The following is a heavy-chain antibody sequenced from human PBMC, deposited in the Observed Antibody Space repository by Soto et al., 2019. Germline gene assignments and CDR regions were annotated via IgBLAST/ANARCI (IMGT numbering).Heavy chain of an antibody. D-gene: IGHD6-13*01. J-gene: IGHJ3*02. CDR3: ARADFPAAGLGVRRGYAFDI. CDR2: IYYSGST. CDR1: GGSISSGGYY. Sequence: SETLSLTCTVSGGSISSGGYYWGGIRQHPGKGLEWIGYIYYSGSTYYNPSLKSRVTISVDTSKNQFSLKLSSVTAADTAVYYCARADFPAAGLGVRRGYAFDIWGQGTMVTVSS. V-gene: IGHV4-31*03.